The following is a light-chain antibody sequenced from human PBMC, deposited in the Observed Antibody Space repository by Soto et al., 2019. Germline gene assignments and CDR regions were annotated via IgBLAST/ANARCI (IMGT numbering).Light chain of an antibody. CDR1: QSVSSSY. V-gene: IGKV3-20*01. J-gene: IGKJ1*01. Sequence: GALSLSPWEIATRSCRASQSVSSSYLAWYQQKPGQAPRLLIYGASSRATGIPDRFSGSGSGTDFTLTISRLEPEDFAVYYCQQYGSSPRTFGQGTKVDIK. CDR2: GAS. CDR3: QQYGSSPRT.